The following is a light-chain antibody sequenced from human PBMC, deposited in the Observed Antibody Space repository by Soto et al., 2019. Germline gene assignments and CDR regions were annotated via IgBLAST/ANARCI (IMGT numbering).Light chain of an antibody. CDR1: SSDVGSYNL. J-gene: IGLJ1*01. CDR2: EVS. CDR3: GSFTTSSTRV. V-gene: IGLV2-14*02. Sequence: QSALTQPASVSGSPGQSITISCTGTSSDVGSYNLVSWYQQYPGKAPKLMIYEVSYRPSGVSNRFSGSKSGNTASLTISGLQAEDEADYYCGSFTTSSTRVFGTGTKLTVL.